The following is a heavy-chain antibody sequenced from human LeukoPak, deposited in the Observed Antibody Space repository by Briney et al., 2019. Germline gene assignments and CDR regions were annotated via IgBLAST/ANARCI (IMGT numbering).Heavy chain of an antibody. J-gene: IGHJ4*02. CDR1: GGSITSSSYY. V-gene: IGHV4-39*07. D-gene: IGHD3/OR15-3a*01. Sequence: SETLSVTCTVSGGSITSSSYYWGWIRQPPGKGLEWIGSIYYSGSTYYNPSLKSRVTISVDTSKNQFSLKLSSVTAADTAVYYCARGSIRGQSLDYWGQGTLVTVSS. CDR2: IYYSGST. CDR3: ARGSIRGQSLDY.